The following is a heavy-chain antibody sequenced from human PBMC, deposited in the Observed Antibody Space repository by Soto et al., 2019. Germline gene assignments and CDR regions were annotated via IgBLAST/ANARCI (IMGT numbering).Heavy chain of an antibody. J-gene: IGHJ4*02. D-gene: IGHD3-3*01. CDR3: ARGGVFRVLEVTKFDS. CDR2: IYYSETT. CDR1: GGSVSSGDYY. Sequence: PSETLSLTCTVSGGSVSSGDYYWSWIRQPPGKGLEWIGHIYYSETTHYNPSLKSRVIISVDTSKNQFSLKLTSVTAADTAVYYCARGGVFRVLEVTKFDSWGQGTRLTVSS. V-gene: IGHV4-30-4*01.